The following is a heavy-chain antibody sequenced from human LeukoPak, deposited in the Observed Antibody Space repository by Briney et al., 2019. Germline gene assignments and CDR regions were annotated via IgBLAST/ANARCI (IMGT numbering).Heavy chain of an antibody. V-gene: IGHV4-39*07. CDR1: GGSISSSSYY. J-gene: IGHJ4*02. CDR3: ARLTTTTAYFDY. D-gene: IGHD4-11*01. Sequence: SETLSLTCTVSGGSISSSSYYWGWSRQPPGKGLEWIGSISYSGSTYYNPSLKSRVTISVDTSKNQFSLKLSSVTAADTAVYYCARLTTTTAYFDYWGQGTLVTVSS. CDR2: ISYSGST.